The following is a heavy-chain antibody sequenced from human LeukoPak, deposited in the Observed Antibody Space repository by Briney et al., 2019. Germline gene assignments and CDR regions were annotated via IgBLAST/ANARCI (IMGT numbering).Heavy chain of an antibody. CDR2: ISSSSSYI. D-gene: IGHD2-2*01. J-gene: IGHJ4*02. V-gene: IGHV3-21*01. CDR1: GFTFSSYS. CDR3: ARDRASCFAN. Sequence: GGSLRLSCAASGFTFSSYSMNWVRQAPGKGLEWVSSISSSSSYIYYADSAKGRFTISRDNAKNSLYLQMNSLRAEDTAVYYXARDRASCFANWGQGTLVTVSS.